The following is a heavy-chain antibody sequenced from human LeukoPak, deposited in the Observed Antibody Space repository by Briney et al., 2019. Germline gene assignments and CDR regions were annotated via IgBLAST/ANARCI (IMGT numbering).Heavy chain of an antibody. Sequence: GGSLRLSCAASGIPFSANWMSWVRQAPGKALEWVANIKQDGSEEHYIDSVKGRFSISRDNARNSLFLQLNTLRVEDTAVYYCARALPGEPNYGMDVWGQGTTVTVSS. J-gene: IGHJ6*02. CDR3: ARALPGEPNYGMDV. V-gene: IGHV3-7*01. CDR1: GIPFSANW. D-gene: IGHD1-14*01. CDR2: IKQDGSEE.